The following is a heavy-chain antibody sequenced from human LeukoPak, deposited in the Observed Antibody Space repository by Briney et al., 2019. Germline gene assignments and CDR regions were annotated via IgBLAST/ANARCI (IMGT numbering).Heavy chain of an antibody. CDR2: ISSSGSTI. CDR3: ARDSDLLWFGEGFDP. V-gene: IGHV3-48*03. CDR1: GFTFSSYE. Sequence: GGSLRLSCAASGFTFSSYEMNWVRQAPGKGLEWVSYISSSGSTIYYADSVKGRFTISRDNAKNSLYLQMNSLRAEDTAVYYCARDSDLLWFGEGFDPWGQGTLVTVSS. J-gene: IGHJ5*02. D-gene: IGHD3-10*01.